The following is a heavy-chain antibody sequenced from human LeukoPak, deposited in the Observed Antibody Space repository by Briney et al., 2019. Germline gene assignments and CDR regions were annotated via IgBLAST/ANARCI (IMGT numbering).Heavy chain of an antibody. V-gene: IGHV3-48*03. CDR3: ARARGYSSGWYQYYFDY. CDR2: ISSSGSTI. D-gene: IGHD6-19*01. CDR1: GFTFSSYE. Sequence: GGSLRLSCAASGFTFSSYEMNWVRQAPGKGLEWVSYISSSGSTIYYADSVKGRFTISRDNAKNSLYLQMNSLRAEDTAVYYCARARGYSSGWYQYYFDYWGQGTLVTVSS. J-gene: IGHJ4*02.